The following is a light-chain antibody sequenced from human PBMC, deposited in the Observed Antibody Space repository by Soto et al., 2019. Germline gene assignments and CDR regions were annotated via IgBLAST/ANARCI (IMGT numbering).Light chain of an antibody. Sequence: EIVMTQFPATLSVSPGERATLSCRACQSVSGNLAWYQQKPGQAPRLLIYGASIRATDVPARFSGSGSGTEFTLTISSLQSEDFAVYYCQQYDNWPPWTFGQGTKVDIK. CDR1: QSVSGN. V-gene: IGKV3-15*01. J-gene: IGKJ1*01. CDR2: GAS. CDR3: QQYDNWPPWT.